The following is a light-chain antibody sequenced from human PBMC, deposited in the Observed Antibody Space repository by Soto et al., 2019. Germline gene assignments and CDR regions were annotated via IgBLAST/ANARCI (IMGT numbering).Light chain of an antibody. J-gene: IGKJ2*01. CDR3: QQYSKWPPYT. CDR2: AAS. Sequence: EVVMTQSPATLSVSPGDRVTLSCRAGQSVGTYLAWYQQRPGQAPRLLIYAASTRAIGIPARFSGSGSGTEFSLTISSLQSEDFAGYYCQQYSKWPPYTFGQGTNLEIK. V-gene: IGKV3-15*01. CDR1: QSVGTY.